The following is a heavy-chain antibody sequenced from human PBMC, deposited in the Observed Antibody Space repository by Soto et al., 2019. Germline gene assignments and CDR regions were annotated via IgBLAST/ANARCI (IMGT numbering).Heavy chain of an antibody. D-gene: IGHD4-17*01. Sequence: QVQVQQWGAGLLKPSETLSLTCTVYGDSFNGYYWSWIRQPPGKGLEWIGEINHSGSTNYNPSLKSRVTFSVATSKNQFSLRLRSVTDADTAVYYCVACDYGDYPRYWGQGTLLTVSS. J-gene: IGHJ4*02. CDR1: GDSFNGYY. V-gene: IGHV4-34*01. CDR3: VACDYGDYPRY. CDR2: INHSGST.